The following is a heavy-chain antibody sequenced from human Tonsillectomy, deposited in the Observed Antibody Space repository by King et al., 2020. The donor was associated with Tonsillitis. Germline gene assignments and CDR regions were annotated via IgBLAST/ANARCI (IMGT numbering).Heavy chain of an antibody. CDR3: AIGEVKSYYDLDNDYVYDAFDI. Sequence: VQLVESGGGVVQPGRSLRLSCVASGFTFSNYGMHWVRQAPGKGLEWVTIISYDGSNKYYGDSVKGRFTISRDNSKNTLYLQMNSLRAEETAVYHCAIGEVKSYYDLDNDYVYDAFDIWGPGTKVTVSS. CDR1: GFTFSNYG. D-gene: IGHD3-22*01. CDR2: ISYDGSNK. V-gene: IGHV3-33*05. J-gene: IGHJ3*02.